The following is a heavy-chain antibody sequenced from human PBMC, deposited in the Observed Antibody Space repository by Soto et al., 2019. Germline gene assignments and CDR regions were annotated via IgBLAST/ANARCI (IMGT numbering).Heavy chain of an antibody. CDR3: ARGYCSGGNCYSGMDV. Sequence: QVQLVQSGAEVKKPGSSVKVSCKASGGTFSTHAIIWVRQAPGHGLEWMGGIIPISGTRYYTQKFQGRVTITADESTSTDFMELSSLKSEDTAVFYCARGYCSGGNCYSGMDVWGQGTMVTVSS. J-gene: IGHJ6*02. V-gene: IGHV1-69*01. CDR2: IIPISGTR. D-gene: IGHD2-15*01. CDR1: GGTFSTHA.